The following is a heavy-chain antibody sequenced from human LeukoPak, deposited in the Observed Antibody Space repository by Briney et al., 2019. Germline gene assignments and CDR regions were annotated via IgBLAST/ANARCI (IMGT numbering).Heavy chain of an antibody. J-gene: IGHJ4*02. CDR2: ISGSGGST. CDR1: GFTFSSYA. V-gene: IGHV3-23*01. CDR3: AKDYSYSSGWYLDY. D-gene: IGHD6-19*01. Sequence: GGSLRLSCAASGFTFSSYAMSWVRQAPGKGLEWVSAISGSGGSTYYADSVKGRFTISRDNSKNTLYLQMNSLRAEDTAVYYCAKDYSYSSGWYLDYWGQGTPVTVSP.